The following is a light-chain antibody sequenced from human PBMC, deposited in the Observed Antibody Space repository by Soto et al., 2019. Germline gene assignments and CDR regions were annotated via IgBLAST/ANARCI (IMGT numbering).Light chain of an antibody. Sequence: QPVLTQTPSVSGAPGQRVSISCTGTSSNIGADYNVHWYRQLPGTAPKLLIYGNNHRPSGVPDRFSGSKSGPSASLAITGLQTEDEADYYCQSYDTALRGMIFGGGTKLTVL. J-gene: IGLJ2*01. CDR3: QSYDTALRGMI. V-gene: IGLV1-40*01. CDR1: SSNIGADYN. CDR2: GNN.